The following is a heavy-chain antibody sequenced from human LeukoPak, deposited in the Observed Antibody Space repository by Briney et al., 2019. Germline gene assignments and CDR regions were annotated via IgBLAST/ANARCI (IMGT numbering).Heavy chain of an antibody. Sequence: GGSLRLSCAASGFTFSSYAMSWVRQAPGKGLEWVSAISGSGGSTYYADSVKGRFTISRDNAKKSLYLQMNNLRAEDTGVYYCAREDWGPDYWGQGTLVTVSS. J-gene: IGHJ4*02. D-gene: IGHD7-27*01. V-gene: IGHV3-23*01. CDR2: ISGSGGST. CDR3: AREDWGPDY. CDR1: GFTFSSYA.